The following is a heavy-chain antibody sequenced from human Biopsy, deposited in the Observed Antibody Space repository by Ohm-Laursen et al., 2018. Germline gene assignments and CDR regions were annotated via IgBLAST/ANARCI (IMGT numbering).Heavy chain of an antibody. J-gene: IGHJ4*02. V-gene: IGHV4-59*01. CDR1: GDSINNFF. CDR2: IDDTGNT. Sequence: SETLSLTCSASGDSINNFFWSWIRQPPGKGLEWIAYIDDTGNTKYNPSLLTRVTISIDTSRNQFSLEMTSMTAADTAVYYCARDGWQGYTYGFFESWGQGTLVTVSS. D-gene: IGHD5-18*01. CDR3: ARDGWQGYTYGFFES.